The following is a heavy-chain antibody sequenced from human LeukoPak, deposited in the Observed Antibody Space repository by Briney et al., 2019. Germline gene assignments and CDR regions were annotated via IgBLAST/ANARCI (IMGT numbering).Heavy chain of an antibody. CDR1: GFIFSSYA. CDR3: AREHGRSGYFDY. J-gene: IGHJ4*02. V-gene: IGHV3-30*19. D-gene: IGHD3-22*01. CDR2: ISSDGSQK. Sequence: GGSLRLSCAASGFIFSSYAMHWVRQAPGKGLEWVSFISSDGSQKYYADSVKGRFTISRDNSKNTLYLQLNSLRVEDTAVYYCAREHGRSGYFDYWGQGTLVTVSS.